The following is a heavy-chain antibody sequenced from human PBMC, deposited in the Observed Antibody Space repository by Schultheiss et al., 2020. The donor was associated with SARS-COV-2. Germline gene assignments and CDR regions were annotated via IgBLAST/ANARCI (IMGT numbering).Heavy chain of an antibody. CDR2: ISSNGGST. V-gene: IGHV3-64*01. D-gene: IGHD3-16*01. CDR3: ARGLAPLYYFDY. CDR1: GFTFSSYS. J-gene: IGHJ4*02. Sequence: GGSLRLSCAASGFTFSSYSMNWVRQAPGKGLEYVSAISSNGGSTYYANSVKGRFTISRDNSKNTLYLQMNSLRAEDTAVYYCARGLAPLYYFDYWGQGTLVTVSS.